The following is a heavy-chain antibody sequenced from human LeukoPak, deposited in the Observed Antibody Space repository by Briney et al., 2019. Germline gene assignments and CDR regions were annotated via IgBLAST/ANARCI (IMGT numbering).Heavy chain of an antibody. V-gene: IGHV3-23*01. CDR3: AKVHCTNGVCYNYFDY. D-gene: IGHD2-8*01. CDR2: ISGGGGST. Sequence: GGSLRLSCAASGFTFSSYAMSWVRQAPGKGLEWVSAISGGGGSTYYADSVKGRFTISRDNSKNTLYLQMNSLRAEDTAVYYCAKVHCTNGVCYNYFDYWGQGTLVTVSS. J-gene: IGHJ4*02. CDR1: GFTFSSYA.